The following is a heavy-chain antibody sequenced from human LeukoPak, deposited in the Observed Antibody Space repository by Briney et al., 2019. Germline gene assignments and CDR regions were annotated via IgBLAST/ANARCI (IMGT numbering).Heavy chain of an antibody. D-gene: IGHD6-13*01. J-gene: IGHJ4*02. CDR3: ARGYRGSWYHADY. CDR2: IIPIFGTA. CDR1: GGTFSSYA. Sequence: GASVKVSCKASGGTFSSYAISWVRQAPGQGLEWMGGIIPIFGTANYAQKFQGRVTITADKSTSTAYMELSSLRSEDTAVYYCARGYRGSWYHADYWGQGTLVTVSS. V-gene: IGHV1-69*06.